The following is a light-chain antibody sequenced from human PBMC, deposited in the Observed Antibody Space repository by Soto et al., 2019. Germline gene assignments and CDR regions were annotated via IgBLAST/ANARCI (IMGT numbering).Light chain of an antibody. J-gene: IGKJ2*01. Sequence: EIVMTQSPATLSVSPGERATLSCRASQSVSSNLAWYQHKPGQAPRLLIYGASTRATGIPARFSGSGSGREFTLTISSLQSEDFAVYYCQQYNNWPYTFGQGTKLEIK. CDR1: QSVSSN. CDR2: GAS. V-gene: IGKV3-15*01. CDR3: QQYNNWPYT.